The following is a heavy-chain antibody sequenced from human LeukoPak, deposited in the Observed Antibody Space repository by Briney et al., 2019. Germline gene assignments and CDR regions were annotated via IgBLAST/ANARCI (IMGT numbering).Heavy chain of an antibody. J-gene: IGHJ4*02. Sequence: GGSLRLSCAASGFTFDDYAMIWVGKAPGKGLEGISGINWNGTGTDYADSVKGRFTISRDKAKTSLYLHMKSLRDDDMALFYCARGPQNFDWVYYFDFWGQGSLVTVSS. V-gene: IGHV3-20*04. CDR1: GFTFDDYA. D-gene: IGHD3-9*01. CDR2: INWNGTGT. CDR3: ARGPQNFDWVYYFDF.